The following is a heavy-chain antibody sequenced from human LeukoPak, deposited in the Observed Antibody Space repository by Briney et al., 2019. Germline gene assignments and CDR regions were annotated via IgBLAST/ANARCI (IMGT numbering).Heavy chain of an antibody. D-gene: IGHD1-26*01. Sequence: ASVKVSCKASGGTFSSYAISWVRQAPGQGLEWMGGIIPIFGTANYAQKFQGRVTITADESTSTAYMELSSLRSEDPAVYYCARATRVGAIPWFDPWGQGTLVTVSS. V-gene: IGHV1-69*13. CDR2: IIPIFGTA. J-gene: IGHJ5*02. CDR1: GGTFSSYA. CDR3: ARATRVGAIPWFDP.